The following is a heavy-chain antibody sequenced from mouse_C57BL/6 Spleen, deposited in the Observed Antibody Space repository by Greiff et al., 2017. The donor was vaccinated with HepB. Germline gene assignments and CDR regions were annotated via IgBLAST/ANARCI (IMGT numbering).Heavy chain of an antibody. CDR2: ISGGGGNT. CDR3: ARHPLLLMAYYFDY. J-gene: IGHJ2*01. V-gene: IGHV5-9*01. CDR1: GFTFSSYT. D-gene: IGHD2-1*01. Sequence: EVQVVESGGGLVKPGGSLKLSCAASGFTFSSYTMSWVRQTPEQRLEWVATISGGGGNTYYPDSVKGRFTISRDNAKNTLYLPMSSLRSEDTALYYCARHPLLLMAYYFDYWGQGTTLTVSS.